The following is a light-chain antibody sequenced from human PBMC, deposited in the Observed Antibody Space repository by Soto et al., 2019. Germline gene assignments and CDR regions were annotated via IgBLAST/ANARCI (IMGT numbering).Light chain of an antibody. CDR2: LGS. CDR3: MHTLQPFT. J-gene: IGKJ5*01. Sequence: IVMTQSPLSMPVTPGEPASTSCRYSQSLLHSNGYNYLHWYLQKPGQSPRILIYLGSNRASGVPDRFSGIGSGTYFTLKISRVAAEDVGVYYCMHTLQPFTFCQGTRLEIK. CDR1: QSLLHSNGYNY. V-gene: IGKV2-28*01.